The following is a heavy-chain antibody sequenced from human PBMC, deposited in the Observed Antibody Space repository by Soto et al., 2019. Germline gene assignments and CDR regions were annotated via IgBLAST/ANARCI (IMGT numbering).Heavy chain of an antibody. V-gene: IGHV3-48*01. CDR1: GFTFSSYS. Sequence: RGSLILSCEVSGFTFSSYSMNWVLQSPGKGLEWVAYINSGSGSIHYADSVKGRFTISRDNAKNLLYLQMFSLRAEDTAVYHCTSAEWTSCYGLRHWGQGTLVTVSS. CDR3: TSAEWTSCYGLRH. J-gene: IGHJ1*01. D-gene: IGHD2-2*01. CDR2: INSGSGSI.